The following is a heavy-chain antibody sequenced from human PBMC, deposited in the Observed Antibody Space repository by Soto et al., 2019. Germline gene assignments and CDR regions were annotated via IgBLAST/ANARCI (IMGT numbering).Heavy chain of an antibody. D-gene: IGHD2-15*01. CDR3: VKVYCSGGSCYSYYYYYMDV. Sequence: GGSLRLSCAASGFTFSSYAMSWVRQAPGKGLEWVSAISGSGGSTYYADSVKGRFTISRDNSKNTLYLQMNSLRAEDTAVYYCVKVYCSGGSCYSYYYYYMDVWGKGTTVTVSS. J-gene: IGHJ6*03. CDR2: ISGSGGST. V-gene: IGHV3-23*01. CDR1: GFTFSSYA.